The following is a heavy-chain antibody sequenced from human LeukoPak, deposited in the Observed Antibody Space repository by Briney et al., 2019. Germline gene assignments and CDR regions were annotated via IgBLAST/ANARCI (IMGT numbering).Heavy chain of an antibody. CDR3: ARGWQINSSGGFADP. V-gene: IGHV1-2*02. Sequence: ASMRVSCKASGYTFSDYYIHWIRQAPGQGLEWMGLINPKNGDTNFAQTFQGRVTMTRDTSITTAYMGLSRLSSDDTAVYYCARGWQINSSGGFADPWGQGTLVTVSS. J-gene: IGHJ5*02. CDR1: GYTFSDYY. D-gene: IGHD6-6*01. CDR2: INPKNGDT.